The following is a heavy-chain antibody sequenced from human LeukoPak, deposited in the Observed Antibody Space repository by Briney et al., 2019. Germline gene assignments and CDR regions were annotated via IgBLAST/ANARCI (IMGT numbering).Heavy chain of an antibody. CDR3: ARGPPIVVVTAIANWFDP. V-gene: IGHV4-38-2*02. Sequence: SETLSLTCTVSGYSISSGYYWGWIRQPPGKGLEWIGSIYHSGSTYYNPSLKSRVTISVDTSKNQFSLKLSSVTAADTAVYYCARGPPIVVVTAIANWFDPWGQGTLVTVSS. D-gene: IGHD2-21*02. CDR2: IYHSGST. CDR1: GYSISSGYY. J-gene: IGHJ5*02.